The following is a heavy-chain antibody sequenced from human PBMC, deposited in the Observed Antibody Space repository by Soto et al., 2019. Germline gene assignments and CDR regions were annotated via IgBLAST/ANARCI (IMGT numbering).Heavy chain of an antibody. J-gene: IGHJ4*02. D-gene: IGHD5-18*01. CDR2: ISHDGSTK. CDR3: ANQIQTGH. Sequence: QVQLVESGGGVVQPGTSLRLSCAASGFTFSSYGMHWVRQAPGKGLAWVAVISHDGSTKYYADSVKGRFTISRDNSKNSLYLQMTSLRVADTAVYYCANQIQTGHWGQGTLVIVSS. V-gene: IGHV3-30*18. CDR1: GFTFSSYG.